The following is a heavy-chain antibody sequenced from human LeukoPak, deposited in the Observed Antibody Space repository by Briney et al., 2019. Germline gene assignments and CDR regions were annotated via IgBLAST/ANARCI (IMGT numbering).Heavy chain of an antibody. Sequence: SETLSLTCTVSGGSISSYYWSWIRQPPGKGLEWIGYIYYSGSTNYNPSLKSRVTTSVDTSKNQFSLKLSSVTAADTAVYYCARGIVVVPAATPDYYFDYWGQGTLVTASS. CDR1: GGSISSYY. J-gene: IGHJ4*02. V-gene: IGHV4-59*01. D-gene: IGHD2-2*01. CDR3: ARGIVVVPAATPDYYFDY. CDR2: IYYSGST.